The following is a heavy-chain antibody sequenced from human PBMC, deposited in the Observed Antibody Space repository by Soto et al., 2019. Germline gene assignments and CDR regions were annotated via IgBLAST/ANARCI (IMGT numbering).Heavy chain of an antibody. D-gene: IGHD3-10*01. V-gene: IGHV3-49*03. CDR3: TRDLGGFGELYLEDY. CDR2: IRSKAYGGTT. CDR1: GFTFGDYA. J-gene: IGHJ4*02. Sequence: GGSLRLSCTASGFTFGDYAMSWFRQAPGKGLEWVGFIRSKAYGGTTEYAASVKGRFTISRDDSKSIAYLQMNSLKTEDTAVYYCTRDLGGFGELYLEDYWGQGTLVTVSS.